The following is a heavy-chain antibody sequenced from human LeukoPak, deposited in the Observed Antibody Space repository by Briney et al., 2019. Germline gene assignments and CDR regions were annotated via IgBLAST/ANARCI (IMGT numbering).Heavy chain of an antibody. J-gene: IGHJ6*03. CDR1: GFTFSSYG. CDR2: IRYDGSNK. V-gene: IGHV3-30*02. D-gene: IGHD2-2*01. Sequence: PGGSLRLSCAASGFTFSSYGMHWVRQAPGKWLEWVAFIRYDGSNKYYADSVKGRFTISRDNSKNTLYLQMNSLRAEDTAVYYCAKCERVPAAYYYHYYMDVWAKGTTVTVSS. CDR3: AKCERVPAAYYYHYYMDV.